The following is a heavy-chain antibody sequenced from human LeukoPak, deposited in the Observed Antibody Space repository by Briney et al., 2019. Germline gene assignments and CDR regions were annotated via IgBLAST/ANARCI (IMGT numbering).Heavy chain of an antibody. Sequence: GASVKVSCKASGYTFTSYGISWVRQAPGQGLEWRGWISAYNGNTNYEQKLQGRVTMATDTSTSTAYMELRSLRSDDTAVYYCARAADYYDSSGYHLPDYWGQGTLVTVSS. CDR3: ARAADYYDSSGYHLPDY. D-gene: IGHD3-22*01. J-gene: IGHJ4*02. V-gene: IGHV1-18*01. CDR2: ISAYNGNT. CDR1: GYTFTSYG.